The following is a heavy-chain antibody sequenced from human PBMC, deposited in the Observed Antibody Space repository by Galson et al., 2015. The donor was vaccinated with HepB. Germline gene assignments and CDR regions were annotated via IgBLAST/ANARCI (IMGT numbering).Heavy chain of an antibody. CDR1: GFTFTGYA. J-gene: IGHJ4*02. CDR2: LSSGCRYI. CDR3: TRGFPYYNNELNDY. V-gene: IGHV3-21*01. Sequence: SLRLSCAASGFTFTGYAMNWVRQPPGRGLEWISSLSSGCRYIYYADSVKGRFTISRDNARNSLFLQLNSLRAEDTAVYYCTRGFPYYNNELNDYWGQGTLVTVSS. D-gene: IGHD3-22*01.